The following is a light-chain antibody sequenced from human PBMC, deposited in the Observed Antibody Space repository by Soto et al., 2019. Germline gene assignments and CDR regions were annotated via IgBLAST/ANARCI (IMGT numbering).Light chain of an antibody. CDR2: GAS. CDR3: QQYGSSGT. J-gene: IGKJ1*01. Sequence: IVMTQSPATLSVSPGERATLSCRASQSVSSRYLAWYQQKPGQAPRLLIYGASNRATGIPDRFSGSGSGTEFTLTISRLEPEDFAVYYCQQYGSSGTFGQGTKVDIK. CDR1: QSVSSRY. V-gene: IGKV3-20*01.